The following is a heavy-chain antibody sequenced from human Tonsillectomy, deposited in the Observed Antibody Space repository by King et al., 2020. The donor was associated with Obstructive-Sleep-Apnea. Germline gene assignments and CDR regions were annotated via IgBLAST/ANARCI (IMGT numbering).Heavy chain of an antibody. Sequence: VQLVQSGAEVRKPGASVKVSCKASGYTFTDYYIHWVRQAPGQGLEWMGWINPGSGGTVYAQKFQGRVTMTRDTSISTAFMELNSLRYDDTAMYYCAREHYYDSSGYPLYIGYWGQGTLITVSS. J-gene: IGHJ4*02. CDR2: INPGSGGT. V-gene: IGHV1-2*02. D-gene: IGHD3-22*01. CDR1: GYTFTDYY. CDR3: AREHYYDSSGYPLYIGY.